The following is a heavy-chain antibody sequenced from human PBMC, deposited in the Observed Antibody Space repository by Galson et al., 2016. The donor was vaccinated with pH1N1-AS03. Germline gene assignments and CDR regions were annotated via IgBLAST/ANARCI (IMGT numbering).Heavy chain of an antibody. CDR3: ARESTGTEHIVVVTGRYGYYYMDV. Sequence: LRLSCAASGFTINNNYMSWVRQAPGKGLEWVANINQDENEKYCVDSVKGRFTISRDNAKNSLYLEMNSLRAEDTALYYCARESTGTEHIVVVTGRYGYYYMDVWGKGTTVTVSS. CDR2: INQDENEK. J-gene: IGHJ6*03. V-gene: IGHV3-7*03. D-gene: IGHD2-21*02. CDR1: GFTINNNY.